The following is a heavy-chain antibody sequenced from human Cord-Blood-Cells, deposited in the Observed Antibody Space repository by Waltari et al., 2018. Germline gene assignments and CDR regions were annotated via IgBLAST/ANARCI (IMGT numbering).Heavy chain of an antibody. CDR3: ARDGDWAFFGSFDP. CDR2: IIPIFGTA. J-gene: IGHJ5*02. Sequence: GLEWMGGIIPIFGTANYAQKFQGRVTITADESTSTAYMELSSLRSEDTAVYYCARDGDWAFFGSFDPWGQGTLVTVSS. V-gene: IGHV1-69*01. D-gene: IGHD2-21*02.